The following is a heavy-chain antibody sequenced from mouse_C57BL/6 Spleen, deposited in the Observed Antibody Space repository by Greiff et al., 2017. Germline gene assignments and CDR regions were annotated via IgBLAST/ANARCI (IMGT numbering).Heavy chain of an antibody. CDR2: ISSGGSYT. CDR1: GFTFSSYG. CDR3: ARPLYYGSSSYAMDY. Sequence: EVKLVVSGGDLVKPGGSLKLSCAASGFTFSSYGMSWVRQTPDKRLEWVATISSGGSYTYYPDSVKGRFTISRDNAKNTLYLQMSSLKSEDTAMYYCARPLYYGSSSYAMDYWGQGTSVTVSS. D-gene: IGHD1-1*01. V-gene: IGHV5-6*02. J-gene: IGHJ4*01.